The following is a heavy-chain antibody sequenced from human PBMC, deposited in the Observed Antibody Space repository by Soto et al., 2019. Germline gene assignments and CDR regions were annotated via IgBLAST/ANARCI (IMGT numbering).Heavy chain of an antibody. CDR1: GGSVSSGSYY. V-gene: IGHV4-61*01. CDR3: ARISGYSYGLPPYFDY. CDR2: IYYSGST. D-gene: IGHD5-18*01. Sequence: QVQLQESGPGLVKPSETLSLTCTVSGGSVSSGSYYWSWIRQPPGTGLEWIGYIYYSGSTNYNPSLKSRVTISVDTSKNQFSLKLSSVTAADTAVYYCARISGYSYGLPPYFDYWGQGTLVTVSS. J-gene: IGHJ4*02.